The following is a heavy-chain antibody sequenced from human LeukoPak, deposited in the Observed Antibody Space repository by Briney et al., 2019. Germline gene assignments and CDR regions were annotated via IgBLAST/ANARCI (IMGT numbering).Heavy chain of an antibody. J-gene: IGHJ4*02. D-gene: IGHD4-17*01. V-gene: IGHV3-11*01. Sequence: GGSLRLSCAASGFTFTTAWMSWVRQAPGKGLEWVSYISSSGSTIYYADSVKGRFTISRDNAKNSLYLQMNSLRAEDTAVYYCAREIGDYGDFGYFDYWGQGALVTVSS. CDR3: AREIGDYGDFGYFDY. CDR2: ISSSGSTI. CDR1: GFTFTTAW.